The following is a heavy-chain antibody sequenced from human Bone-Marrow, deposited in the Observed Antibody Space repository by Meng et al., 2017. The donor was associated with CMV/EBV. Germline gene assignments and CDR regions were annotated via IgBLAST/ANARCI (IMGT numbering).Heavy chain of an antibody. Sequence: ASVKVSCKASGYTFTGYYMHWVRQAPGQGLEWMGWINPNSGGTNYAQKFQGRVTMTRDTSISTAYMELSRLRSDGTAVYYCARDYSGSFMDAFDIWGQGTMVTVSS. CDR3: ARDYSGSFMDAFDI. J-gene: IGHJ3*02. CDR2: INPNSGGT. CDR1: GYTFTGYY. D-gene: IGHD1-26*01. V-gene: IGHV1-2*02.